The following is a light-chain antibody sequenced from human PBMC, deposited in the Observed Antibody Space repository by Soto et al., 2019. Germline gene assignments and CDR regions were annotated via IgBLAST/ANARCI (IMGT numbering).Light chain of an antibody. CDR2: EAS. J-gene: IGKJ4*02. Sequence: EIVLTEGPGTLSLSPGERATLSCRASQSVSSSYLAWYQQKPGQAPRLLIYEASNRATGIPDRFSGSGSGADFTLTISSLEPEDFALYYCQQHINWPLTFGGGTKVDIK. CDR1: QSVSSSY. CDR3: QQHINWPLT. V-gene: IGKV3D-20*02.